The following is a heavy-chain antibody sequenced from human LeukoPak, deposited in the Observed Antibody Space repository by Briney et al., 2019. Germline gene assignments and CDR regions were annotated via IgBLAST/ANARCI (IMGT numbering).Heavy chain of an antibody. D-gene: IGHD3-3*01. CDR1: GFTFSSYS. J-gene: IGHJ5*02. CDR3: ARDPDDFWSGYGGFDP. Sequence: GGSLRLSCAASGFTFSSYSMNWVRQAPGKGLEWVSSISSSSSYIYYADSVKGRFTISRDNAKNSLYLQMNSLRAEDTAVYYCARDPDDFWSGYGGFDPWGQGTLVTVSS. V-gene: IGHV3-21*01. CDR2: ISSSSSYI.